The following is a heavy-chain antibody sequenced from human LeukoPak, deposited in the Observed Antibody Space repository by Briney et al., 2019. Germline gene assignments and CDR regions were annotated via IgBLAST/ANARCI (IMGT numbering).Heavy chain of an antibody. V-gene: IGHV1-24*01. J-gene: IGHJ4*02. CDR2: FDPEDGET. Sequence: GASVKVSCKVSGYTLTELSMHWVRQAPGKGLEWMGGFDPEDGETIYAQKFQGRVTMTGDTSTDTAYMELSSLRSEDTAVYYCATAGYYGSGILAGFDYWGQGTLVTVSS. CDR3: ATAGYYGSGILAGFDY. CDR1: GYTLTELS. D-gene: IGHD3-10*01.